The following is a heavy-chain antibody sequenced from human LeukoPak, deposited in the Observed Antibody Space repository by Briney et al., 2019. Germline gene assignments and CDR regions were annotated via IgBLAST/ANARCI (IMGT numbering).Heavy chain of an antibody. CDR2: FDPEDGET. D-gene: IGHD3-3*01. Sequence: ASVKVSCKVSGYTLTELSMHWVRQAPGKGLEWMGGFDPEDGETIYAQKFQGRVTMTEDTSTDTANMELSSLRSEDTAVYYCATDARTIFGVVIMRYGMDVWGQGTTVTVSS. CDR1: GYTLTELS. J-gene: IGHJ6*02. V-gene: IGHV1-24*01. CDR3: ATDARTIFGVVIMRYGMDV.